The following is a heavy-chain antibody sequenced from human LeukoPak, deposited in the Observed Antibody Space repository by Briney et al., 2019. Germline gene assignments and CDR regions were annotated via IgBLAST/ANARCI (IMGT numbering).Heavy chain of an antibody. V-gene: IGHV3-11*01. CDR2: ISSSGSTI. D-gene: IGHD1-26*01. Sequence: PGGSLRLSCAASGFTFSDYYMSWIRQAPGKGLEWVSYISSSGSTIYYADSVKGRFTISRDNAKNSLYLQMNSLRAEDTAVYYCARVPDSGSYFIPEYYFDYWGQGTLVTVSS. CDR1: GFTFSDYY. CDR3: ARVPDSGSYFIPEYYFDY. J-gene: IGHJ4*02.